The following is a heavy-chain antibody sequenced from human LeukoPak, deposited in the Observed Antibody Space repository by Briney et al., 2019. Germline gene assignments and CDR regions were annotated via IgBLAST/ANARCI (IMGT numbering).Heavy chain of an antibody. CDR2: IRSKTNSFAT. CDR3: ARHKDPDYGDRKLFDY. Sequence: GGSLRLSCAASGFTLSDSAMHWVRQASGKGLEWVGRIRSKTNSFATGYAASVKGRFTISRDDSKNTVYLQLNSLKTEDTATYFCARHKDPDYGDRKLFDYWGLGTLVTVSS. CDR1: GFTLSDSA. V-gene: IGHV3-73*01. D-gene: IGHD4/OR15-4a*01. J-gene: IGHJ4*02.